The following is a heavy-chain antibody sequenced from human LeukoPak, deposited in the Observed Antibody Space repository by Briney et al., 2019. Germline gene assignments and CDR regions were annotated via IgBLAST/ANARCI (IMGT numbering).Heavy chain of an antibody. J-gene: IGHJ4*02. D-gene: IGHD1-26*01. CDR3: ARATTYNFFNY. CDR1: GFTFSSYA. Sequence: GGSLRLSCAASGFTFSSYAMSWVRQAPGKGLEWVSHISSGDSAVYYADSVKGRFTISRDSAKNSLFLQMSSLRAEDTAMYYCARATTYNFFNYWGQGTLVTVSS. V-gene: IGHV3-48*01. CDR2: ISSGDSAV.